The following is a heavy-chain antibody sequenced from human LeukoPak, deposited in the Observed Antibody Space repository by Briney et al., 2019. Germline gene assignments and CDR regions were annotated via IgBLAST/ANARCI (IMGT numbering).Heavy chain of an antibody. V-gene: IGHV1-2*02. CDR1: GYTFTGYY. Sequence: ASVKVSCKASGYTFTGYYMHWVRQAPGQGLEWMGWINPNSGGTNYAQKFQGRVTMTRDTSTSTVYMELSSLRSEDTAVYYCARDGTITFGGVIVIDYWGQGTLVTVSS. J-gene: IGHJ4*02. CDR2: INPNSGGT. D-gene: IGHD3-16*02. CDR3: ARDGTITFGGVIVIDY.